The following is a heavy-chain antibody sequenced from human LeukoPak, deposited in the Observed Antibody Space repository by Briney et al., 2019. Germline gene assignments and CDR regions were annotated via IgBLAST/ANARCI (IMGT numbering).Heavy chain of an antibody. CDR3: VRERVSAMTDY. CDR2: ISNSGAGI. Sequence: GGSLRLSCAASGFTFSSYEMNWVRQAPGKGLEWVSYISNSGAGIYSADSVKGRFTISRENAKNSLYLQMNSLSTDDTAVYYCVRERVSAMTDYWGQGTLVTVSS. J-gene: IGHJ4*02. D-gene: IGHD5-18*01. V-gene: IGHV3-48*03. CDR1: GFTFSSYE.